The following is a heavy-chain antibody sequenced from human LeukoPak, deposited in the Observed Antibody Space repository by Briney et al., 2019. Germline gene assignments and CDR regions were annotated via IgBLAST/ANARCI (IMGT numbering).Heavy chain of an antibody. V-gene: IGHV1-69*04. CDR2: IIPILGIA. J-gene: IGHJ4*02. CDR1: GGTFSSYA. D-gene: IGHD6-13*01. Sequence: ASVKVSCKASGGTFSSYAISWVRQAPGQGLEWMGRIIPILGIANYAQKFQGRVTITADKSTSTAHMELSSLRSEDTAVYYCARDRIAAAGEGDYWGQGTLVTVSS. CDR3: ARDRIAAAGEGDY.